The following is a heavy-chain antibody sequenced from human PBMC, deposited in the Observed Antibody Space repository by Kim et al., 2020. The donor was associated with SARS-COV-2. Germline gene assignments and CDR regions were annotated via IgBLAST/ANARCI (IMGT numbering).Heavy chain of an antibody. J-gene: IGHJ3*02. D-gene: IGHD7-27*01. V-gene: IGHV1-2*02. CDR2: INPNSGGT. CDR1: GYTFTGYY. CDR3: ARGKLGIGGPDDAFDI. Sequence: ASVKVSCKASGYTFTGYYMHWVRQAPGQGLEWMGWINPNSGGTNYAQKFQGRVTMTRDTSISTAYMELSRLRSDDTAMYYCARGKLGIGGPDDAFDIWGQGTMVTVSS.